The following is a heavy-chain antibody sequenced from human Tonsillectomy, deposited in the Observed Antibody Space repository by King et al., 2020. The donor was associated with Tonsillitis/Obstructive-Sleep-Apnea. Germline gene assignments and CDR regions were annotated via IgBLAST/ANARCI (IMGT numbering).Heavy chain of an antibody. Sequence: VQLVESGGGLVQPGRSLRLSCTASGFTFGDYAMSWVRQAPGKGLEWVGFIRSKAYGGTTEYAASVKGRFNISRDDSKRSAYMQMNSLKTEDTAVYYCTRGDRPYAFDMWGQGTMVTVSS. D-gene: IGHD5-24*01. CDR1: GFTFGDYA. CDR2: IRSKAYGGTT. CDR3: TRGDRPYAFDM. V-gene: IGHV3-49*04. J-gene: IGHJ3*02.